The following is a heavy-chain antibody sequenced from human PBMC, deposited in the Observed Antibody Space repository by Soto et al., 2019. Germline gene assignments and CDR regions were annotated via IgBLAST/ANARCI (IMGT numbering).Heavy chain of an antibody. CDR3: ARDQAVVVAATKPIDY. CDR2: ISSSSSYI. Sequence: GGSLRLSCAASGFTFSSYSLNWVRQAPGKGLGWVSSISSSSSYIYYADSVKGRFTISRDNAKNPLYLQMNSLRAEDTAVYYCARDQAVVVAATKPIDYWGQGTLVTV. CDR1: GFTFSSYS. J-gene: IGHJ4*02. V-gene: IGHV3-21*01. D-gene: IGHD2-15*01.